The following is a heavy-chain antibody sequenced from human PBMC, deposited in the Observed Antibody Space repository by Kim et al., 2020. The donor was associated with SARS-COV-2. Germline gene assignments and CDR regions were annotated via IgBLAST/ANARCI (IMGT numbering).Heavy chain of an antibody. CDR1: GFTFSSYW. D-gene: IGHD6-13*01. Sequence: GGSLRLSCAASGFTFSSYWMSWVRQAPGKGLEWVANIKQDGSEKYYVDSVKGRFTISRDNAKNSLYLQMNSLRAEDTAVYYCARSHSKRIAAAGTGPFDYWGQGTLVTVSS. V-gene: IGHV3-7*03. J-gene: IGHJ4*02. CDR2: IKQDGSEK. CDR3: ARSHSKRIAAAGTGPFDY.